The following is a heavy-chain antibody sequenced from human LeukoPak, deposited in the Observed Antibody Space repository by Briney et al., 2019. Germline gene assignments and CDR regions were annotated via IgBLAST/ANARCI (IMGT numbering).Heavy chain of an antibody. J-gene: IGHJ6*02. CDR1: GFTFSSYS. Sequence: GSLRLSCAASGFTFSSYSMKWVRQAPGKGLEWVSFIGSSVSYIFYADSVKGRFTISRDNAKNSLYPQMNSLRAEDTAVYYCAREGYYSGMDVWGQGTTVTVSS. V-gene: IGHV3-21*01. CDR3: AREGYYSGMDV. CDR2: IGSSVSYI.